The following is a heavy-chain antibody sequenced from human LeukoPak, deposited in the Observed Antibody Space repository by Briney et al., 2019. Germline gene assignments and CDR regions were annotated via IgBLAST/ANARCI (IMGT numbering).Heavy chain of an antibody. V-gene: IGHV4-39*07. CDR3: ARSFGTNYYYYYMDV. Sequence: PSETLSLTCTVSGGSISSSSYYWGWIRQPPGKGLEWIGSIYHSGSTYYNPSLKSRVTISVDTSKNQFSLKLSSVTAADTAVYYCARSFGTNYYYYYMDVWGKGTTVTVSS. J-gene: IGHJ6*03. D-gene: IGHD3-16*01. CDR2: IYHSGST. CDR1: GGSISSSSYY.